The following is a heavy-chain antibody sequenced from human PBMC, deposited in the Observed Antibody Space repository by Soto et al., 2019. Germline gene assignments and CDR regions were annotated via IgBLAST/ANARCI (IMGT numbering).Heavy chain of an antibody. CDR2: IIPIFDAP. Sequence: QVQLVQSGVEVKKPGSAVKVSCKASGGTFNMYAMNWVRQAPGQGLEWMGGIIPIFDAPRYSQQFQGRVTITVDESTSTVYMELSSLRSDDTAIYYCTRSIGSGGVMGGFDYWGQGTLVTVSS. CDR3: TRSIGSGGVMGGFDY. D-gene: IGHD3-16*01. J-gene: IGHJ4*02. V-gene: IGHV1-69*01. CDR1: GGTFNMYA.